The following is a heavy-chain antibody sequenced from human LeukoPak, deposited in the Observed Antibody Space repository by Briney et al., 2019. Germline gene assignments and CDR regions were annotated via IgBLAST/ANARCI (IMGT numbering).Heavy chain of an antibody. D-gene: IGHD6-13*01. CDR2: ISAYNGNT. J-gene: IGHJ6*03. V-gene: IGHV1-18*01. CDR3: ARTQVGWQQLKYYYYYYMDV. Sequence: GASVKVSCKASGYTFTSYGISWVRQAPGQGLEWMGWISAYNGNTNYAQKLQGRVTMTTDTSTSTAYMELRSLRSDDTAVYYCARTQVGWQQLKYYYYYYMDVWGKGTTVTVSS. CDR1: GYTFTSYG.